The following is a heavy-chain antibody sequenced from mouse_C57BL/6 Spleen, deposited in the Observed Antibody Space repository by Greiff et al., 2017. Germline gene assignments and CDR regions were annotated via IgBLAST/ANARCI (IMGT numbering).Heavy chain of an antibody. CDR1: GFSLTSYG. J-gene: IGHJ3*01. D-gene: IGHD2-5*01. CDR3: DSYSNYEGFAY. Sequence: VKLMESGPGLVQPSQSLSITCTVSGFSLTSYGVHWVRQSPGKGLEWLGVIWSGGSTDYNAAFISRLSISKDNSKSQVFFKMNSLQADDTAIYYCDSYSNYEGFAYWGQGTLVTVSA. CDR2: IWSGGST. V-gene: IGHV2-2*01.